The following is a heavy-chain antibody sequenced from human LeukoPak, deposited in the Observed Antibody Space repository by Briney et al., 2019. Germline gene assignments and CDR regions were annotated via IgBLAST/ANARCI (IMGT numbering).Heavy chain of an antibody. V-gene: IGHV3-7*01. Sequence: QPGGSLRLSCAASGFTFSTYWMSWVRQAPGKGLEWVANIKEDGSEKYYVDSVKGRFTISRDNAKNSLYLQINSLRAEDTGVYYCARSRIQTQYSGYKWGQGTLVTVSS. J-gene: IGHJ4*02. D-gene: IGHD2-2*02. CDR2: IKEDGSEK. CDR3: ARSRIQTQYSGYK. CDR1: GFTFSTYW.